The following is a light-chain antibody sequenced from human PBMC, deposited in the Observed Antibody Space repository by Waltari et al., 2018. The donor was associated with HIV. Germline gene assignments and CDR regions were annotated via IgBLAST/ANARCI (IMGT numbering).Light chain of an antibody. V-gene: IGLV1-47*01. CDR2: RNN. J-gene: IGLJ1*01. CDR3: AAWDDSLSGYV. Sequence: QSVLTQPPSASGTPGQRVTISCSGSSSNFGSNYVYWYQQLPGTAPKLLIFRNNQRPSGVPDRFSGSKSGTSASLAISGLRSEDEAEYYCAAWDDSLSGYVFGTGTKVTVL. CDR1: SSNFGSNY.